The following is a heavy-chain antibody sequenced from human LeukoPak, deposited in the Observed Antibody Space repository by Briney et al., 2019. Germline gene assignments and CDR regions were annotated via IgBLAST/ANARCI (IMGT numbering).Heavy chain of an antibody. CDR3: ARDPGSYRAFDI. CDR2: INPSGCTT. CDR1: GYTFPSYY. D-gene: IGHD1-26*01. V-gene: IGHV1-46*01. J-gene: IGHJ3*02. Sequence: ASGDVSCMPFGYTFPSYYFHWVRQAPGQGLEWMGIINPSGCTTSYAQKFQGRVTMTRDTSTSTVYMEVSSLRSEDTAVYYCARDPGSYRAFDIWGQGTMVTVSS.